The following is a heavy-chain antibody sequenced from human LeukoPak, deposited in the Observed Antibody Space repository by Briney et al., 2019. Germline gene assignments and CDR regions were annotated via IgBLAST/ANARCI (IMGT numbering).Heavy chain of an antibody. V-gene: IGHV1-2*02. J-gene: IGHJ3*02. D-gene: IGHD6-19*01. Sequence: GASVKVSCKASGYTFTGYYMHWVRQAPGQGLEWMGWINPNSGGTNYAQKFQGRVTMTRDTSISTAYMELSRVRSDDTAVYYCATYSSGWYSLGAFDIWGQGTMVTVSS. CDR1: GYTFTGYY. CDR2: INPNSGGT. CDR3: ATYSSGWYSLGAFDI.